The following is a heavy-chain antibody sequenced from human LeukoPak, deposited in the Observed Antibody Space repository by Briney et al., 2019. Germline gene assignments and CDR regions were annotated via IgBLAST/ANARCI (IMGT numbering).Heavy chain of an antibody. CDR1: GFTFSSYA. Sequence: GGSLRLSCAASGFTFSSYAMSWVRQAPGKGLEWVSAISGSGGSTYYADSVKGRFTISRDNSKNTLYLQMNSLRAEDTAVYYCAKDSRRYCSSISCYYVWDYWGQGTLVTVSS. V-gene: IGHV3-23*01. D-gene: IGHD2-2*01. CDR2: ISGSGGST. CDR3: AKDSRRYCSSISCYYVWDY. J-gene: IGHJ4*02.